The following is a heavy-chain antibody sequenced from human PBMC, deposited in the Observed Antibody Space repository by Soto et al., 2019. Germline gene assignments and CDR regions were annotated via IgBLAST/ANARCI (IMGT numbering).Heavy chain of an antibody. Sequence: PGGSLRLSCAASGFTFSRYWMSWVRQAPGKGLEWVANIKQDGSEESYVDSVRGRFTVSRDNAKNSLYLQMNSLRAEDMAVYYCVRDVIGFWSGYYTGCFDYWGQGILVTVSS. D-gene: IGHD3-3*01. V-gene: IGHV3-7*01. CDR2: IKQDGSEE. J-gene: IGHJ4*01. CDR1: GFTFSRYW. CDR3: VRDVIGFWSGYYTGCFDY.